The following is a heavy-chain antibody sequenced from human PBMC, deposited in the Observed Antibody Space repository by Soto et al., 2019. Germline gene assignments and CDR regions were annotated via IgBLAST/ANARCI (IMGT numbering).Heavy chain of an antibody. J-gene: IGHJ1*01. CDR3: ARDPPPKVTERMSSLSQH. CDR1: GYTFTSYA. V-gene: IGHV1-3*01. CDR2: INAGNGNT. D-gene: IGHD2-21*02. Sequence: ASVKVSCKASGYTFTSYAMHWVRQAPGQRLEWMGWINAGNGNTKYSQKFQGRVTITRDTSASTAYMELSSLRSEDTAVYYCARDPPPKVTERMSSLSQHWGQGTLVTVSS.